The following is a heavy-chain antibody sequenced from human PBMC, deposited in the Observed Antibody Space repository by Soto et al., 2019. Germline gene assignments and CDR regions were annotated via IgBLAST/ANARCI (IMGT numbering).Heavy chain of an antibody. D-gene: IGHD3-3*01. CDR2: ISGSYGKT. V-gene: IGHV3-23*01. CDR1: GFXFGSYA. CDR3: ARWSYLDY. J-gene: IGHJ4*02. Sequence: GXLRLSGASSGFXFGSYALIWVRQAPGKGLEWVSTISGSYGKTFYEDSVRGLFSISRDTSQSTLYLQMNSLRADYTAMYYCARWSYLDYWGQATRVTVSS.